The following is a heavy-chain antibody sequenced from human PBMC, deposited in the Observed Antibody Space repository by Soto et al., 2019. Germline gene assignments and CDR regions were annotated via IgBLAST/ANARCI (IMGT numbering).Heavy chain of an antibody. CDR1: GASISTNNS. CDR2: VFHSGST. V-gene: IGHV4-4*03. J-gene: IGHJ4*02. CDR3: AVPGAGDFDY. Sequence: PETLSPTCAVPGASISTNNSWSWVRQPPGKGLEWSGEVFHSGSTNSNPSLKSRVTRSIDKYKNQFSLRLTSMSDADTALYYCAVPGAGDFDYWSQGTLVTVSS. D-gene: IGHD6-13*01.